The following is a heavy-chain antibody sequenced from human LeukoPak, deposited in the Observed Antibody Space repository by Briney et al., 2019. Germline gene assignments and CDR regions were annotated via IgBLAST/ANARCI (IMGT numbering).Heavy chain of an antibody. D-gene: IGHD4/OR15-4a*01. J-gene: IGHJ4*02. V-gene: IGHV1-2*02. CDR2: INPNSGGT. CDR3: ARQRPYGGQRRGYYFDY. Sequence: GASVKVSCKASGYTFTGYYMHWVRQAPGQGLEWMGWINPNSGGTNYAQKFQGRVTMTRDTSISTAYMELSRLRSDDTAVYYCARQRPYGGQRRGYYFDYWGQGTLVTVSS. CDR1: GYTFTGYY.